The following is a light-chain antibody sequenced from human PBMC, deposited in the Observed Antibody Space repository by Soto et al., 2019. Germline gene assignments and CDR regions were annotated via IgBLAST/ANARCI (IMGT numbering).Light chain of an antibody. Sequence: IVLTQSPGTLSLSPGERATLSCRASQSISSNYLAWYQQKPGQAPRLLIYGAFSRAVGIPDNFSGSGSGTDLTLTIYRLEPEDFAVYYCQQYGTSPWTFGQGTKVEIK. CDR2: GAF. CDR3: QQYGTSPWT. V-gene: IGKV3-20*01. CDR1: QSISSNY. J-gene: IGKJ1*01.